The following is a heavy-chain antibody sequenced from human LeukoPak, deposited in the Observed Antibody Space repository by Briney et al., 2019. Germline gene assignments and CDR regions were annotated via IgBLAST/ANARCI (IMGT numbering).Heavy chain of an antibody. CDR2: IYYSGST. V-gene: IGHV4-59*08. CDR3: AGQQLSTGWADY. D-gene: IGHD5-18*01. CDR1: GGSISSYY. J-gene: IGHJ4*02. Sequence: SETLSLTCTVSGGSISSYYWSWIRQPPGKGLEWIGYIYYSGSTNYNPSLKSRVTISVDTSKNQISLKLSSVTAADTAVYYCAGQQLSTGWADYWGQGTLVTVSS.